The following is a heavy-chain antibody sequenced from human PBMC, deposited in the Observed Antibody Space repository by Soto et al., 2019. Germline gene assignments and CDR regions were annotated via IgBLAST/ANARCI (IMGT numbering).Heavy chain of an antibody. J-gene: IGHJ3*02. CDR3: ARVGDVAVAGAFDI. D-gene: IGHD6-19*01. CDR1: GGSISSYY. CDR2: IYYSGST. Sequence: PSETLSLTCTVSGGSISSYYWSWIRQPPGKGLEWIGYIYYSGSTNYNPSLKSRVTISVDTSKNQFSLKLSSVTAADTAVYYCARVGDVAVAGAFDIWGQGTMVTVSS. V-gene: IGHV4-59*01.